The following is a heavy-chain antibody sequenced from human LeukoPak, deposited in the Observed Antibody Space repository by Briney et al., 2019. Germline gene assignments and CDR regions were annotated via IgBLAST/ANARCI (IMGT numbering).Heavy chain of an antibody. J-gene: IGHJ4*02. CDR3: ARVRYSDSSVLTRQRSYYFDY. Sequence: SETLSLTCTVSGYSISSGYYWGWIRQPPGKGLESIGHISTSGSTNYNPSLKSRVTMSVDTSKNQFSLKLSSVTAADTAVYYCARVRYSDSSVLTRQRSYYFDYWGQGALGTVSS. CDR2: ISTSGST. CDR1: GYSISSGYY. D-gene: IGHD3-22*01. V-gene: IGHV4-38-2*02.